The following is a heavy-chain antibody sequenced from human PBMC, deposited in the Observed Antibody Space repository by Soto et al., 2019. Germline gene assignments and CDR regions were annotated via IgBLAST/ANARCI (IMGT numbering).Heavy chain of an antibody. D-gene: IGHD3-16*02. V-gene: IGHV2-26*01. CDR2: IFSNDEK. J-gene: IGHJ4*02. Sequence: QVTLKESGPVLVKPTETLTLTCTVSGFSLSNARMGVSWIRQPPGKALEWLAHIFSNDEKSYSTSLKSRLTISKDTSKSQVVLTMTNMDPVDTATYYCERMSVTFGGVIVIIDYWGQGTLFTVSS. CDR3: ERMSVTFGGVIVIIDY. CDR1: GFSLSNARMG.